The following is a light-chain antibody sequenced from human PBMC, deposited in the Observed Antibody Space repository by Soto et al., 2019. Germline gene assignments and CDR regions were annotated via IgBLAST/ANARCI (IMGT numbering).Light chain of an antibody. V-gene: IGKV3-20*01. J-gene: IGKJ1*01. CDR3: QQYVTSSPRT. Sequence: TQNPGTPSSARGERATLSWRASHTISISYLAWYQQKPGQAPRLLMYGISRRATGIPDRFSGSGSGTDFTLTITRLEPEDFAVYYCQQYVTSSPRTFGQGTKVDI. CDR1: HTISISY. CDR2: GIS.